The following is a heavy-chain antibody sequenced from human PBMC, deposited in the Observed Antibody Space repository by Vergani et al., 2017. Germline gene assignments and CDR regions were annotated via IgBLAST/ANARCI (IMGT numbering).Heavy chain of an antibody. J-gene: IGHJ4*02. Sequence: EVQLVESGGGFVPPGGSLRLSCEASGFTVSSYSITWIRQAPGKGLEWVSYISASSRSIYYADSVKGRFTISRDNAKNSLSLQMNSLRVEDTAMYYCAKQYFVSGNYLFDYWGQGTLVTVSS. CDR2: ISASSRSI. D-gene: IGHD3-10*01. V-gene: IGHV3-48*01. CDR1: GFTVSSYS. CDR3: AKQYFVSGNYLFDY.